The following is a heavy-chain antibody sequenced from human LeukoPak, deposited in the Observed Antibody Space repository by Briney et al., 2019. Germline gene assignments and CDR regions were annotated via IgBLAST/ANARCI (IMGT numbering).Heavy chain of an antibody. J-gene: IGHJ4*02. V-gene: IGHV3-15*01. CDR1: GFTFSSYW. CDR2: IRSKPDGGTA. CDR3: TRDLGAYAQ. D-gene: IGHD1-26*01. Sequence: SGGSLRLSCAASGFTFSSYWMSWVRQAPGKGLEWVGRIRSKPDGGTADYAAPVKGRFSMSRDDSKNTLYLQMNSLKTEDTAVYYCTRDLGAYAQWGQGTLVTVSS.